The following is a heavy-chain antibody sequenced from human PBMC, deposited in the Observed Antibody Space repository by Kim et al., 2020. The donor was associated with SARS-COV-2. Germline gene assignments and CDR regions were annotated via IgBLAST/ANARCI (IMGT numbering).Heavy chain of an antibody. CDR1: GFTFSSYG. CDR2: IWYDGSKK. V-gene: IGHV3-33*06. Sequence: GGSLRLSCAASGFTFSSYGMHWVRQAPGKGLEWVAVIWYDGSKKYYVDSVKGRFTISRDNSKNTLYLQMNSLRSEDTAVYYCANGGSSSSWAHLYWGQGTLVTVS. CDR3: ANGGSSSSWAHLY. D-gene: IGHD2-2*01. J-gene: IGHJ4*02.